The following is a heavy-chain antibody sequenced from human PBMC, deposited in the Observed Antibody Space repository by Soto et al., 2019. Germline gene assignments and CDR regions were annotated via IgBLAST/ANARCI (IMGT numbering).Heavy chain of an antibody. J-gene: IGHJ5*02. Sequence: QLVESGGVLVQPGGSLRLSCGASGFNFGSYSMNWVRQAPGKGLEWVAYITDSSRTIYYADSVRGRFTISRDKRNISMYLPMDKLKVEETAVSFCAPAFWDRGGARFDPWGQGTRVTVSS. V-gene: IGHV3-48*01. CDR1: GFNFGSYS. D-gene: IGHD3-3*01. CDR2: ITDSSRTI. CDR3: APAFWDRGGARFDP.